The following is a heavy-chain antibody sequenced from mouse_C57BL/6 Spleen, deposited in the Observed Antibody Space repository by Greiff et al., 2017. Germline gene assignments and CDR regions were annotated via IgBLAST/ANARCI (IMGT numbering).Heavy chain of an antibody. V-gene: IGHV1-52*01. CDR1: GYTFTSYW. CDR3: ARGGYGSSYSWYFDV. Sequence: QVQLKQPGAELVRPGSSVKLSCKASGYTFTSYWMHWVKQRPIQGLEWIGNIDPSDSETHYNQKFKDKATLTVDKSSSTAYMQLSSLTSEDSAVYYCARGGYGSSYSWYFDVWGTGTTVTVSS. J-gene: IGHJ1*03. CDR2: IDPSDSET. D-gene: IGHD1-1*01.